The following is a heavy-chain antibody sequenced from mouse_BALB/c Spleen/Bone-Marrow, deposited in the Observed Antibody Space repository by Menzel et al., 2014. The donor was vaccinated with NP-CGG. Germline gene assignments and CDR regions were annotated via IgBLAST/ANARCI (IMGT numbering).Heavy chain of an antibody. CDR3: ARYYYGYYFDY. Sequence: EVQLQQSGAELVKPGASVKLSCTASGFNIKDTYMHWVKQRPEQGLEWIGRIDPANGNTKYDPKFQGKATITVDTSSNTAYLQLSSLTSEDTAVYYCARYYYGYYFDYWGQGTTLTVSS. J-gene: IGHJ2*01. V-gene: IGHV14-3*02. CDR2: IDPANGNT. CDR1: GFNIKDTY. D-gene: IGHD1-1*01.